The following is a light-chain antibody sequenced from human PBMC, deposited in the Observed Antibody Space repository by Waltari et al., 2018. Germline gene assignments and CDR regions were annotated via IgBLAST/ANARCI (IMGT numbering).Light chain of an antibody. V-gene: IGLV5-45*01. CDR3: MILYNNAVV. CDR1: SDTNVRLYK. Sequence: QAVLTQPASLSASPGASASLTCTLRSDTNVRLYKIYWYPQRPGSPPQFLLKNKPDSTIQLGSGVPSRFSASKDTSANAFILLISGIQSEDEADYYCMILYNNAVVFGGGTNLTVL. CDR2: NKPDSTI. J-gene: IGLJ3*02.